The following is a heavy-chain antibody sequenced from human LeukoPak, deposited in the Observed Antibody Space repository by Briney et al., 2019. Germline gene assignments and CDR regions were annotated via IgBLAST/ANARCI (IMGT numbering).Heavy chain of an antibody. CDR3: AKDLWKYQLVGTVQN. Sequence: PGGALRLSCAASGFTFSSYAMSWVRQALGEGLEWVSAISDSGSSTYYADSVKGRFTISRDNSKNTLYLQMNSMRAEDTDVYCCAKDLWKYQLVGTVQNWGQGTLVTVCS. V-gene: IGHV3-23*01. CDR1: GFTFSSYA. D-gene: IGHD2-2*01. CDR2: ISDSGSST. J-gene: IGHJ4*02.